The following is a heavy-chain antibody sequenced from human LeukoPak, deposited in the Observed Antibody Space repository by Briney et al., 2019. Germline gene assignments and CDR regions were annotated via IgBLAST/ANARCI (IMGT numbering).Heavy chain of an antibody. CDR3: ARDFSPARYYADAFDI. D-gene: IGHD2-2*01. CDR1: GYTFTIYG. CDR2: ISAYNGNT. J-gene: IGHJ3*02. Sequence: ASVKVSCKASGYTFTIYGISWVRQAPGQGLEWMGWISAYNGNTNYAQKFQGRVTMTTDTSTSTAYMDLRGLRSDDTAVYYCARDFSPARYYADAFDIWGQGTMVTVSS. V-gene: IGHV1-18*01.